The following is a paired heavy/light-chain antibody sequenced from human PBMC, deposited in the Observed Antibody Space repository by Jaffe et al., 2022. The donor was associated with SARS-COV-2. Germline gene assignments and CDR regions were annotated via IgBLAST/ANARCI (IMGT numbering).Light chain of an antibody. J-gene: IGKJ5*01. CDR2: GAS. Sequence: DIQMTQSPASLSASVGDRVTITCRASQSISSFLGWYQQKPGKAPKLLIYGASSLQSGVPSRFSGSGSGTDFILTISSLQPEDFATYYCQQTYSTPITFGQGTRLEIK. V-gene: IGKV1-39*01. CDR3: QQTYSTPIT. CDR1: QSISSF.
Heavy chain of an antibody. Sequence: QVQLVQSGAEVKRPGASVKVSCKASGYTLTNYLIHWVRQAPGQGLEWMGIINPNGGATVSAQKFQGRLTMTRDTSTSTVYMEMSSLRSEDTAVYYCARVPGSSGWPYFFDYWGQGTLVTVSS. CDR3: ARVPGSSGWPYFFDY. CDR1: GYTLTNYL. CDR2: INPNGGAT. D-gene: IGHD6-19*01. J-gene: IGHJ4*02. V-gene: IGHV1-46*01.